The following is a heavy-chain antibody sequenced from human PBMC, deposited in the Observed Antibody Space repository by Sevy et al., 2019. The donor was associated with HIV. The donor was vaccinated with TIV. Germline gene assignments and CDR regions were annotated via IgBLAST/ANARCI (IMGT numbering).Heavy chain of an antibody. CDR1: IFTFSDYY. CDR3: ARVRYNYGSYYFDY. Sequence: GGSPRLSCAASIFTFSDYYMTWIRQAPGKGLECVSHISSGGSHIHYADSVKGRFTISRDNAKKSLYLQMNSLTAEDTAVYYCARVRYNYGSYYFDYWGQGTLVTVSS. V-gene: IGHV3-11*01. J-gene: IGHJ4*02. D-gene: IGHD5-18*01. CDR2: ISSGGSHI.